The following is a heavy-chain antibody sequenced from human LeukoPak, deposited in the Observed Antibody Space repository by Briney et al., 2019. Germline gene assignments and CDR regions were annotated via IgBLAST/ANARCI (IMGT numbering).Heavy chain of an antibody. CDR1: GFTFSSYS. CDR2: ISSSSSTI. J-gene: IGHJ4*02. D-gene: IGHD6-13*01. CDR3: ARGIAAAGYYFDY. V-gene: IGHV3-48*04. Sequence: GGSLRLSCAASGFTFSSYSMNWVRQAPGKGLEWVSYISSSSSTIYYADSVKGRFTISRDNAKNSLYLQMNSLRAEDTAVYYCARGIAAAGYYFDYWGQGTLVTVSS.